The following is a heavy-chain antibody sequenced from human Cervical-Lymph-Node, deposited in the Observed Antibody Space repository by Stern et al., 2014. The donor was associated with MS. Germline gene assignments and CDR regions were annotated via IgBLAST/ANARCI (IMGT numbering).Heavy chain of an antibody. J-gene: IGHJ4*02. CDR2: ISAYNGHT. CDR1: GYTFTSYG. CDR3: ARESPPEWELDF. D-gene: IGHD1-26*01. V-gene: IGHV1-18*01. Sequence: VQLVESGAEVKKPGASVKVSCKASGYTFTSYGISWVRQAPGQGLEWMGWISAYNGHTNSAQQFQGRVTMTTATSTSTAYMELRSLRSDDTAVYYCARESPPEWELDFWGQGTLVTVSS.